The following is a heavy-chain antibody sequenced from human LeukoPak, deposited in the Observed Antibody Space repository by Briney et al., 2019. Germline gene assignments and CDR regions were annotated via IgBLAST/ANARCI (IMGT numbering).Heavy chain of an antibody. Sequence: GGSLRLSCAASGFSISNYGMTWVRQAPGKGLEWVSYIGNAMYYADSVRGRFTISRDNAQNSLYLQMNSLRAEDTAVYYCARDSSGWYGGYFDYWGQGTLVTVSS. CDR1: GFSISNYG. V-gene: IGHV3-48*04. CDR3: ARDSSGWYGGYFDY. CDR2: IGNAM. J-gene: IGHJ4*02. D-gene: IGHD6-19*01.